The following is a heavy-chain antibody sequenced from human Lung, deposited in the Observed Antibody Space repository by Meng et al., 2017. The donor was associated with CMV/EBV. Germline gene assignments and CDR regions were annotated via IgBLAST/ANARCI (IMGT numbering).Heavy chain of an antibody. V-gene: IGHV1-2*02. CDR3: ARGLVSSGWWKYYYYGMDV. J-gene: IGHJ6*02. D-gene: IGHD6-19*01. CDR1: GYTFTGYY. Sequence: ASVKVSCKASGYTFTGYYMHWVRQAPGQGLEWMGWINPNSGGTNYAQKFQGRVTMTRDTSISTAYMELSRLRSDDTAVYYCARGLVSSGWWKYYYYGMDVWGQGTTVTVSS. CDR2: INPNSGGT.